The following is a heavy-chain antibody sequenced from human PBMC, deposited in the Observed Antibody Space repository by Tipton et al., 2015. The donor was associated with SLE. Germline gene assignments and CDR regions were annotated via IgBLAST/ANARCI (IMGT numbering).Heavy chain of an antibody. CDR3: ARRSITPYFDY. CDR2: IHYSGTT. J-gene: IGHJ4*02. V-gene: IGHV4-39*07. Sequence: TLSLTCTVSGGSLSSISYYWGWIRQSPGKGLEWIGSIHYSGTTYYDPSLKSRITISVDTSKNQFSLKLTSVTAADTAVYYCARRSITPYFDYWGQGTLVTVSS. D-gene: IGHD2/OR15-2a*01. CDR1: GGSLSSISYY.